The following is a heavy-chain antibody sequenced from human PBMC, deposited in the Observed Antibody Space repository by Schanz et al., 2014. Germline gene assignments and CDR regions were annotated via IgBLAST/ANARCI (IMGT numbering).Heavy chain of an antibody. V-gene: IGHV1-18*01. D-gene: IGHD3-16*01. CDR2: IRPDNGHT. CDR1: CYTLPHYG. J-gene: IGHJ2*01. Sequence: QVQLVQSGCEMNKPGASVQVSCKAPCYTLPHYGLRWARQAPGQGLEWLGWIRPDNGHTTYSQKVRDRVIFTTDTSANTAYMELRSLRSDDTAHYYCVRVPSRDVSFDLWGSGTLXTVSS. CDR3: VRVPSRDVSFDL.